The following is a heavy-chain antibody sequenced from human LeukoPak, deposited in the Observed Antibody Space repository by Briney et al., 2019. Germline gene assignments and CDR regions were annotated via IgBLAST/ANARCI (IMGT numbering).Heavy chain of an antibody. CDR2: INPNSGGT. D-gene: IGHD3-9*01. V-gene: IGHV1-18*01. CDR3: ARIDPFDFQFDY. Sequence: ASVKVSCKASGYTFTSYGISWVRQAPGQGLEWMGWINPNSGGTNYAQKLQGRVTMTADTSTSTAYMELRSLRSDDTAVYYCARIDPFDFQFDYWGQGTLVTVSS. CDR1: GYTFTSYG. J-gene: IGHJ4*02.